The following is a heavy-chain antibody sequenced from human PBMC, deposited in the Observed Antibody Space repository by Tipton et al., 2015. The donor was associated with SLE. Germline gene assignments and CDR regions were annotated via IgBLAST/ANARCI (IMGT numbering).Heavy chain of an antibody. CDR2: TYYMSKWYN. CDR1: GDSVSTNSAA. V-gene: IGHV6-1*01. J-gene: IGHJ1*01. CDR3: ARGFLYDGFQV. D-gene: IGHD2-2*02. Sequence: GLVKPSQTLSLTCAISGDSVSTNSAAWTWIRQSPSRGLEWLGRTYYMSKWYNDYAVSVKSRIIINPDTSKNQFSLQLTSVTPEDTAVYYCARGFLYDGFQVCGQGTLVTVSS.